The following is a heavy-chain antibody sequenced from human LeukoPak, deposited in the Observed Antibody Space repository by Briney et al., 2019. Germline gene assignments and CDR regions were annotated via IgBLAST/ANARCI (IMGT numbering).Heavy chain of an antibody. Sequence: GGSLRLSCAASGFTFSSYGMHWVRQAPGKGLEWVAFIRYDGSNKYYADSVKGRFTISRDNSKNTLYLQMNSLRAEDTAVYYCAKDLSGEDIVVVPAAISHGGCDYWGQGTLVTVSS. CDR2: IRYDGSNK. CDR3: AKDLSGEDIVVVPAAISHGGCDY. CDR1: GFTFSSYG. D-gene: IGHD2-2*01. J-gene: IGHJ4*02. V-gene: IGHV3-30*02.